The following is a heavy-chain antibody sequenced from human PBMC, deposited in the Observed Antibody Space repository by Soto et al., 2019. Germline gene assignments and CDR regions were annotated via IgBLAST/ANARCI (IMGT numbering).Heavy chain of an antibody. D-gene: IGHD2-15*01. CDR3: AREVGAAYSYCGMDV. J-gene: IGHJ6*02. Sequence: QVQLVESGGGVVQPGRSLRLSCAASGFTFSSYAMHWVRQAPGKGLEWVSVISYDGGKKYYADSVKGRFTISRDNSKSTLYLRMNSLSPEDTAVYYCAREVGAAYSYCGMDVWGQGTTVTVSS. V-gene: IGHV3-30-3*01. CDR2: ISYDGGKK. CDR1: GFTFSSYA.